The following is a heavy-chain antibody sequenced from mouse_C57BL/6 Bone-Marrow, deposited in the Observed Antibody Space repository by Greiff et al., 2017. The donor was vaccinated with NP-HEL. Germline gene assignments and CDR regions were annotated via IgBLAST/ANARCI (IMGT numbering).Heavy chain of an antibody. CDR2: IYPGSGNT. J-gene: IGHJ2*01. D-gene: IGHD1-1*01. CDR3: ARAPHYYGSGGGDYEY. CDR1: GYTFTDYY. Sequence: QVQLQQSGPELVKPGASVKISCKASGYTFTDYYIHWVKQRPGQGLEWIGWIYPGSGNTKYNEKFKGKATLTVDTSSSTAYMQLSSLTSEDSAVYFCARAPHYYGSGGGDYEYWGKGTTLTVSS. V-gene: IGHV1-84*01.